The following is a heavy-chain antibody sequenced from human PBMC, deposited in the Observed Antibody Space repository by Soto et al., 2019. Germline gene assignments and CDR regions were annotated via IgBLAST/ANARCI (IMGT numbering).Heavy chain of an antibody. J-gene: IGHJ4*02. D-gene: IGHD6-19*01. Sequence: GGSLRLSCAASGFTFSSYGMHWVRQAPGKGLEWVAVIWYDGSNKYYADSVKGRFTISRDNSKNTLYLQMNSLRAEDTAVYYCARDPALAGPVDYWGQGTLVTVSS. V-gene: IGHV3-33*01. CDR1: GFTFSSYG. CDR2: IWYDGSNK. CDR3: ARDPALAGPVDY.